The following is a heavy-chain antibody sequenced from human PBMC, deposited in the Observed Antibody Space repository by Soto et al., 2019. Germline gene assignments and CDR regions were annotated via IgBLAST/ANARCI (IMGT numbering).Heavy chain of an antibody. V-gene: IGHV4-59*08. CDR2: IYYSGST. CDR1: GGSISSYY. CDR3: AALGYCSGGSCYGLDY. D-gene: IGHD2-15*01. J-gene: IGHJ4*02. Sequence: QVQLQESGPGLVKPSETLSLTCTVSGGSISSYYWSWIRQPPGKGLEWIGYIYYSGSTNYNPSLKSRVTISVDTSKNQFSLKLSSVTAADTAVYYCAALGYCSGGSCYGLDYWGQGTLVTVSS.